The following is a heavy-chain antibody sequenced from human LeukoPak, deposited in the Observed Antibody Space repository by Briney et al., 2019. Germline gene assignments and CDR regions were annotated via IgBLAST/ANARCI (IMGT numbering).Heavy chain of an antibody. J-gene: IGHJ3*02. Sequence: SETLSLTCTVSGESTSGFYWNWIRQPPGKGLEWIGYIYYSGSTNYNPSLKSRVTISIDTSKNHFSLKLSSVTAADTAVYYCARSTGGSHAFDIWGQGTMVTVSS. CDR1: GESTSGFY. D-gene: IGHD5-12*01. V-gene: IGHV4-59*01. CDR3: ARSTGGSHAFDI. CDR2: IYYSGST.